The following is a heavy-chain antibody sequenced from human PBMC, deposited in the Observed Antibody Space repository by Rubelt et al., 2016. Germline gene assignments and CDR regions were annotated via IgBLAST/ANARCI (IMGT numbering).Heavy chain of an antibody. Sequence: QVQLQQWGAGLLKPSETLSLTCAVYGGSFSGYYWSWIRQPPGKGLEWIGEINHSGSTNYNPSLKSRVTIAGDTSKNQFSLKVSSVTAADTAVYYCARGISLAAAEGFDYWGQGTLVTVSS. V-gene: IGHV4-34*01. J-gene: IGHJ4*02. CDR2: INHSGST. CDR1: GGSFSGYY. CDR3: ARGISLAAAEGFDY. D-gene: IGHD6-13*01.